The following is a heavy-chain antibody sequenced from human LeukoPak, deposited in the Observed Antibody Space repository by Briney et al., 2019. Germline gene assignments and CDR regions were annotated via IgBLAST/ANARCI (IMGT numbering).Heavy chain of an antibody. Sequence: ASVKVSCKASGYTFTSYYMHWVRQAPGQGLEWMGIINPSGGSTSYAQKFQGRVTMTRDTSTSTVYMELSSLRSEDTAVYYCAREWDSSGYYRRYYYYYGMDVWGQGTTVTVSS. D-gene: IGHD3-22*01. J-gene: IGHJ6*02. CDR1: GYTFTSYY. V-gene: IGHV1-46*01. CDR3: AREWDSSGYYRRYYYYYGMDV. CDR2: INPSGGST.